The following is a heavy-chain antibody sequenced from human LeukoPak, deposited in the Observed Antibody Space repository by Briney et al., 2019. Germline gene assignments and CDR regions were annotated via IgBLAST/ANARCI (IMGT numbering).Heavy chain of an antibody. CDR3: AIEPRHYDTSAYYY. D-gene: IGHD3-22*01. V-gene: IGHV1-18*01. J-gene: IGHJ4*02. Sequence: ASVKVSCKASGYTFMKYGISWVRQAPGQGLEWMGWINTYNGNTNYAQKLQGRVTMTTDTSTSTAYMELRSLRSDDTAVYYCAIEPRHYDTSAYYYWGQGTLVTVSS. CDR1: GYTFMKYG. CDR2: INTYNGNT.